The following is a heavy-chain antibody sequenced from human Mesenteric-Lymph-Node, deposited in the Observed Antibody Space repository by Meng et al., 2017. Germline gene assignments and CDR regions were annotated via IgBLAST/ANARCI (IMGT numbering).Heavy chain of an antibody. CDR3: VKDLLWNSFDM. V-gene: IGHV3-21*01. CDR2: ISSSSSYI. J-gene: IGHJ3*02. CDR1: GFTFSSYS. D-gene: IGHD2-21*01. Sequence: GESLKISCAASGFTFSSYSMNWVRQAPGKGLEWVSSISSSSSYIYYADSVKGRFTISRDNAKNSLYLQMNSLRAEDTAVYYCVKDLLWNSFDMWGQGTMVTVSS.